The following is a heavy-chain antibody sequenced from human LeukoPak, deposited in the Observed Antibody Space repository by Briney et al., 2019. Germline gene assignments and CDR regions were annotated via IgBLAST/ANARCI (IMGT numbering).Heavy chain of an antibody. CDR1: GFTFSSCS. CDR2: IRSSSSTI. J-gene: IGHJ4*02. V-gene: IGHV3-48*04. D-gene: IGHD5-24*01. Sequence: GGSLRLSCAASGFTFSSCSMYWVRQAPGKGLEWVSYIRSSSSTIYYADSVKGRFTISRDNAKNSLYLQMNSLRVEDTAVYYCAKDYKSGDGYWDFDYWGQGILVTVSS. CDR3: AKDYKSGDGYWDFDY.